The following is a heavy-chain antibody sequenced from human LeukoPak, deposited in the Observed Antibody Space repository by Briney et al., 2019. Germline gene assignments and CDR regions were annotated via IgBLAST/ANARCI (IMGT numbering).Heavy chain of an antibody. V-gene: IGHV3-30*03. CDR2: ISYDGSNK. J-gene: IGHJ4*02. CDR1: GFTFSSYS. Sequence: GGSLRLSCAASGFTFSSYSMNWVRQAPGKGLEWVAVISYDGSNKYYADSVKGRFTISRDNSKNTLYLQMNSLRAEDTAVYYCARVPTALGYCSSTSCPGYFDYWGQGTLVTVSS. D-gene: IGHD2-2*01. CDR3: ARVPTALGYCSSTSCPGYFDY.